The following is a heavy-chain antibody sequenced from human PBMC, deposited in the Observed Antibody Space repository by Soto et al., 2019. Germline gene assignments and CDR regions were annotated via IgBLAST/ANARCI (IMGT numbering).Heavy chain of an antibody. D-gene: IGHD3-3*01. Sequence: WETLSLTCAVYGGSFSGYYWSWIRQPPGKGLEWIGEINHSGSTNYNPSLKSRVTISVDTSKNQFSLKLSSVTAADTAVYYCARVRKSYYDFWSGRGAFDIWGQGTMVTVSS. CDR3: ARVRKSYYDFWSGRGAFDI. CDR2: INHSGST. J-gene: IGHJ3*02. CDR1: GGSFSGYY. V-gene: IGHV4-34*01.